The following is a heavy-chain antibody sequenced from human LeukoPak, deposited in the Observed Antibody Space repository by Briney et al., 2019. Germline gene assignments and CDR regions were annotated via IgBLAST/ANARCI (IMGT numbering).Heavy chain of an antibody. D-gene: IGHD1-26*01. CDR2: IYPGDSDS. Sequence: GESLKTPCKGSGYSFTSYWIAWVRQVSGKGLEWMAIIYPGDSDSRYSPSFQGQVTISADKSISTAYLQWSSLKASDTAMYYCARLFIVGATTDYWGQGTLVTVSS. CDR3: ARLFIVGATTDY. CDR1: GYSFTSYW. V-gene: IGHV5-51*01. J-gene: IGHJ4*02.